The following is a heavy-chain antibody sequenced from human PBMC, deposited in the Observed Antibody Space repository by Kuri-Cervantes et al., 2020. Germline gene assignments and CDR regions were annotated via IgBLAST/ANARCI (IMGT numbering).Heavy chain of an antibody. J-gene: IGHJ4*02. CDR3: ARSYYGFWSDYSPFDY. V-gene: IGHV4-30-4*08. D-gene: IGHD3-3*01. CDR2: IYYSGST. Sequence: SETLSLTCTVSGGSVISAGYYWTWIRQPPGKGLEWIGYIYYSGSTYYNPPLKSRVTISVDTSKNKFSLKLSSVTAAATAVYYCARSYYGFWSDYSPFDYWGQGTLVTVSS. CDR1: GGSVISAGYY.